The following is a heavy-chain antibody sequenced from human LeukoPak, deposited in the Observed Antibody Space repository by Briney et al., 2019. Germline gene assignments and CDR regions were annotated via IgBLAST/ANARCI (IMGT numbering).Heavy chain of an antibody. J-gene: IGHJ6*02. CDR2: INNDGSST. CDR3: ARGNYFGMDV. V-gene: IGHV3-74*01. CDR1: GITFSGSW. Sequence: GGSLRLSCAASGITFSGSWMHWVRQAPGKGLVWVSHINNDGSSTNYADSVKGRFTISRDNAKNTLYLQMDSLRAEDTAVYSCARGNYFGMDVWGQGTTVTVSS.